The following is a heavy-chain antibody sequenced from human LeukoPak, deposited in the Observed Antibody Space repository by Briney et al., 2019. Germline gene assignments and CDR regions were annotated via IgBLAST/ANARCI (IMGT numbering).Heavy chain of an antibody. V-gene: IGHV4-34*01. Sequence: SETLSLTCAVYGGSFSGYHWSWIRQPPGKGLEWIGEINHSGSTNYNPSLKSRVAISVDTSKNQFSLKLSSVTAADTAVYYCASTLPTSGYCSSTSFRDKTFDYWGQGTLVTVSS. CDR2: INHSGST. D-gene: IGHD2-2*01. CDR1: GGSFSGYH. CDR3: ASTLPTSGYCSSTSFRDKTFDY. J-gene: IGHJ4*02.